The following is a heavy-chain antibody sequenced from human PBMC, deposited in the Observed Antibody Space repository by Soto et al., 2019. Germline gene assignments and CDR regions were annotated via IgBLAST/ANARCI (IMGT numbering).Heavy chain of an antibody. D-gene: IGHD1-1*01. V-gene: IGHV3-23*01. J-gene: IGHJ4*02. CDR1: GFTFSSVA. CDR3: AKLYWNPRYFDY. CDR2: ITDSGGST. Sequence: PGGSLRLSCAASGFTFSSVAMAWVRQAPGKGLVWVSSITDSGGSTDYADSVKGQFTISRDNSRNTLYLQMNSLRADDTAVYYCAKLYWNPRYFDYWGQGTRVTVSS.